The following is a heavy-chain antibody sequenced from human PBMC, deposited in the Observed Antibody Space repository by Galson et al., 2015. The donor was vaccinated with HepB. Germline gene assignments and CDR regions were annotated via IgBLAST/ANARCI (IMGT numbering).Heavy chain of an antibody. Sequence: SLRLSCAASGFTFRSYAMYWVRQAPGKGLEWVALKAHDGSNEYYADSVKGRFTISRDTSKNTLYLQMNSLSTEDTAVYYCARGVDDHRWGGYRYIYYFDYWGQGTLVTVSS. V-gene: IGHV3-30-3*01. CDR3: ARGVDDHRWGGYRYIYYFDY. D-gene: IGHD3-16*02. CDR2: KAHDGSNE. CDR1: GFTFRSYA. J-gene: IGHJ4*02.